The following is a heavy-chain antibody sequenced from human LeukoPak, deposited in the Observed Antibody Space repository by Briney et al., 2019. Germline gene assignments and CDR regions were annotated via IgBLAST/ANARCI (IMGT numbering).Heavy chain of an antibody. D-gene: IGHD3-22*01. J-gene: IGHJ3*02. CDR1: GFTFSSYA. CDR2: ISGSGGST. Sequence: GGSLRLSCAASGFTFSSYAMCWVRQAPGKGLEWVSAISGSGGSTYYADSVKGRFTISRDNSKNTLYLQMNSLRAEDTAVYYCAKDLTKSPSGYKDAFDIWGQGTMVTVSS. CDR3: AKDLTKSPSGYKDAFDI. V-gene: IGHV3-23*01.